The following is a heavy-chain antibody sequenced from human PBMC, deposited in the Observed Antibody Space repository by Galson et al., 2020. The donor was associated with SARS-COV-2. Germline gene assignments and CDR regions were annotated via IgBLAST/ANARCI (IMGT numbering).Heavy chain of an antibody. J-gene: IGHJ4*02. CDR3: AKTPDDFWSGYFDY. D-gene: IGHD3-3*01. V-gene: IGHV3-33*06. CDR1: GFTFSSYG. CDR2: IWYDGSNK. Sequence: GGSLRLSCAASGFTFSSYGMHWVRQAPGKGLEWVAVIWYDGSNKYYADSVKGRFTISRDNSKNTLYLQMNSLRAEDTAVYYCAKTPDDFWSGYFDYWGQGTLVTVSS.